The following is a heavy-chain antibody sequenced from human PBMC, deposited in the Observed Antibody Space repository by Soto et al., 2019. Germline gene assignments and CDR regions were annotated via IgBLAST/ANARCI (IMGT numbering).Heavy chain of an antibody. Sequence: PGGSLRLSCAVSGCTFSAYWMHWVRQVPGKGLTWVSRISDDGSTATYADSVKGRFVISRDNAKNSLYLEMNTLRVDDSGLYYCARGPRVRSIGTCAHWRPGTLVTVS. V-gene: IGHV3-74*01. CDR2: ISDDGSTA. CDR1: GCTFSAYW. CDR3: ARGPRVRSIGTCAH. J-gene: IGHJ4*01.